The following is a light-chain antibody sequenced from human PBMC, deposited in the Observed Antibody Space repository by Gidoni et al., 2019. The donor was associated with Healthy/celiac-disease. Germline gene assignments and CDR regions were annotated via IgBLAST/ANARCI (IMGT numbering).Light chain of an antibody. J-gene: IGLJ2*01. V-gene: IGLV3-21*02. CDR1: NMGSKS. Sequence: SYFLTQPPSVSVAPGQTARITCGGNNMGSKSVHWYQQKPGQAPVLVVYDDSDRPSWIPERFSGSNSGNTATLTISRVEAGDEADYYCQVWDSSSDHVVFGGGTKLTVL. CDR3: QVWDSSSDHVV. CDR2: DDS.